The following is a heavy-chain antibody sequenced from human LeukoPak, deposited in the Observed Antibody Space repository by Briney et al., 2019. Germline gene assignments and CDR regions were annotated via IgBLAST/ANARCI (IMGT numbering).Heavy chain of an antibody. CDR3: ARGGLFRYGGTSGDY. J-gene: IGHJ4*02. D-gene: IGHD4/OR15-4a*01. CDR2: ISYDGSYK. V-gene: IGHV3-30*04. Sequence: GRSLRLSCAASGFTFSSYAMHWVRQAPGKGLEWVSIISYDGSYKYYADSVKGRFTISRDNSKNTLYLQMNSLRAEDTAVYYCARGGLFRYGGTSGDYWGQGTLVTVSS. CDR1: GFTFSSYA.